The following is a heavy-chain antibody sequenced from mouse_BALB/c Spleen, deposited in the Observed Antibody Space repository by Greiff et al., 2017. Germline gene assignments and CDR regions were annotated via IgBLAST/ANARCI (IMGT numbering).Heavy chain of an antibody. CDR2: IDPANGNT. Sequence: VQLPQSGAELVKPGASVKLSCTASGFNFPDSYMHWVKQRPEQGLEWIGRIDPANGNTKYDPKFQGKATITADTSSNTAYLQRSSLTSEDTAVYYCALYGNYCFADWGQGTLVTVSA. CDR1: GFNFPDSY. J-gene: IGHJ3*01. V-gene: IGHV14-3*02. D-gene: IGHD2-10*02. CDR3: ALYGNYCFAD.